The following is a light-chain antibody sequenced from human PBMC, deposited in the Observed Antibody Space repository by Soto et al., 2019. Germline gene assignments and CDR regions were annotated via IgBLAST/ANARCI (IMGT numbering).Light chain of an antibody. CDR3: QQDVSSGT. Sequence: DIHLTQTNTTLSAGAGDIVTITCRASQSISTWLAWYQQKPGTAPKVLIYHASNLQSGVPSRFSGSGSGTEFTLTISSLQPDDFAVYYCQQDVSSGTFGQGTKV. CDR1: QSISTW. J-gene: IGKJ1*01. CDR2: HAS. V-gene: IGKV1-5*01.